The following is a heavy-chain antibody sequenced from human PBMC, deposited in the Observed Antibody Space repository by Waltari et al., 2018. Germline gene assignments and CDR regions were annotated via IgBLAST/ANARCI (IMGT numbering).Heavy chain of an antibody. V-gene: IGHV1-2*02. Sequence: QVQLVQSGAEVKKPGASVKVSCKASGYTFTGYYMHWVRQAPGQGLEWMGWINPNRGGTNDAQKFQGRVTMTRDTSISTAYMELSRLRSDDTAVYYCARDRREEQLVPSAFDIWGQGTMVTVSS. CDR3: ARDRREEQLVPSAFDI. J-gene: IGHJ3*02. CDR2: INPNRGGT. D-gene: IGHD6-6*01. CDR1: GYTFTGYY.